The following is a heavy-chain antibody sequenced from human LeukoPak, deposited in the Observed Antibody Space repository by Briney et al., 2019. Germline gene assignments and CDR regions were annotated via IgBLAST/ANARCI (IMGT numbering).Heavy chain of an antibody. V-gene: IGHV1-8*01. J-gene: IGHJ6*03. CDR1: GYTFTSYD. CDR2: MNPNSGNT. Sequence: GAPVKVSCKASGYTFTSYDINWVRQATGQGLEWMGWMNPNSGNTGYAQKFQGRVTMTRNTSISTAYMELSSLRSEDTAVYYCARGLSPVVVPAAMLGDYYYYYMDVWGKGTTVTVSS. D-gene: IGHD2-2*01. CDR3: ARGLSPVVVPAAMLGDYYYYYMDV.